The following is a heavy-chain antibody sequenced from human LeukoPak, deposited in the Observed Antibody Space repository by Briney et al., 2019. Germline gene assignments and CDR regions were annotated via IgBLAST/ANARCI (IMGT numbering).Heavy chain of an antibody. CDR1: GFTFSSYS. Sequence: GGSLRLSCAASGFTFSSYSMNWVRQAPGKGLEWVSSISSSSSYIYYADSVKGRLTISRDNAKNSLYLQMDSLRAEDTAVYYCASGYAPQDYWGQGTLVTVSS. CDR3: ASGYAPQDY. J-gene: IGHJ4*02. V-gene: IGHV3-21*01. D-gene: IGHD2-2*01. CDR2: ISSSSSYI.